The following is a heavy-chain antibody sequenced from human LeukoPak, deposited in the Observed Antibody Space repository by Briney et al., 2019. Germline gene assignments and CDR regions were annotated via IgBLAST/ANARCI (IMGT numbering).Heavy chain of an antibody. CDR2: ISRTSSAR. D-gene: IGHD5-12*01. J-gene: IGHJ4*02. V-gene: IGHV3-48*04. CDR1: GFTFSHHS. CDR3: ASGASGGHDPTSPFGD. Sequence: GGSLRLSCTASGFTFSHHSMNWVRQARGKGREGVSYISRTSSARYYADAEKGRFPISRANAKNSLNLQMNMLRRNDTAVYYCASGASGGHDPTSPFGDWGQGTLVTVSS.